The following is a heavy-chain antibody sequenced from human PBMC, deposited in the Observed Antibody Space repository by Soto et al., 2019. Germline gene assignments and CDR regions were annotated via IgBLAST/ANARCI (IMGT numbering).Heavy chain of an antibody. D-gene: IGHD6-13*01. CDR2: IIPILGIA. CDR3: ARDLKAAPDFDY. Sequence: QVQLVQSGAEVKKPGSSVKVSCKASGGTFSSYTISWVRQAPGQGLEWMGRIIPILGIANYAQKFQGRVTIPADKSTSPAYMELSSLRSEDTAVYYCARDLKAAPDFDYWGQGTLVTVSS. CDR1: GGTFSSYT. V-gene: IGHV1-69*08. J-gene: IGHJ4*02.